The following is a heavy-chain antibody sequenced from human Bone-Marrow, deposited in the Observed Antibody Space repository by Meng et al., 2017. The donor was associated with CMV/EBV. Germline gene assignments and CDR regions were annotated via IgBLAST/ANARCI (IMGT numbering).Heavy chain of an antibody. CDR2: ISDGGNKK. D-gene: IGHD4-17*01. Sequence: GESLKISCSTSGFTFSDYAVHWVRQAPGKGLEWVAVISDGGNKKYYADSVKGRFTISGDNSKDTFYLQMSSLRGEDTALYYCAREYGSLRSYYFHGLDVWGQEPTVTVSS. J-gene: IGHJ6*02. CDR3: AREYGSLRSYYFHGLDV. V-gene: IGHV3-30-3*01. CDR1: GFTFSDYA.